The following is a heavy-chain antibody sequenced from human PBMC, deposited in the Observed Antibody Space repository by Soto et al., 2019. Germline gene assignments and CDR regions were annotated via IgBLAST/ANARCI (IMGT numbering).Heavy chain of an antibody. CDR2: ISAYNGNT. D-gene: IGHD1-26*01. CDR3: ARGSSIVGATALDY. Sequence: ASVKVSCKASGYTFTSYGTSWVRQAPGQGLEWMGWISAYNGNTNYAQKLQGRVTMTTDTSTSTAYMELRSLRSDDTAVYYCARGSSIVGATALDYWGQGTLVTVSS. CDR1: GYTFTSYG. J-gene: IGHJ4*02. V-gene: IGHV1-18*01.